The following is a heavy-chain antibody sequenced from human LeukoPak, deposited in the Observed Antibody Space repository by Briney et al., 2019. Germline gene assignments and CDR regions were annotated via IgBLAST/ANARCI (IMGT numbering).Heavy chain of an antibody. Sequence: SQTLSLTCTVSGGSISSGGYYWSWIRQHPGKGLEWIGYIYYGGSTYYNPSLKSRVTISVDTSKNQFSLKLSSVTAADTAVYYCARMTEPGIAAAESFDYWGQGTLVTVSS. D-gene: IGHD6-13*01. CDR2: IYYGGST. CDR3: ARMTEPGIAAAESFDY. V-gene: IGHV4-31*03. J-gene: IGHJ4*02. CDR1: GGSISSGGYY.